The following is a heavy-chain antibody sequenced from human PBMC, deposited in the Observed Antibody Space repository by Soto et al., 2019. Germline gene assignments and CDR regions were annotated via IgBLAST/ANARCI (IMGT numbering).Heavy chain of an antibody. V-gene: IGHV3-53*04. D-gene: IGHD4-4*01. CDR3: ARGGNPNAY. CDR1: GFSVSRNY. J-gene: IGHJ4*02. Sequence: EVQLEESGGGLVQPGGSLRLSCVVSGFSVSRNYMSWVRQAPGKGLEWVSVIYSGGSTYYADSVKGRFTISRHNSKNTLYLHMNSLRAEDTAVDYCARGGNPNAYWGQGTLVTVSS. CDR2: IYSGGST.